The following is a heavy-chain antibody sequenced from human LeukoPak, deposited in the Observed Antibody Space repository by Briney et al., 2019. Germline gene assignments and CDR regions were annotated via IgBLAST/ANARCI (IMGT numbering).Heavy chain of an antibody. V-gene: IGHV1-18*01. CDR2: ISAYNGNT. J-gene: IGHJ6*02. Sequence: GASVKVSCKASGYTFPSYGISWVRQAPGQGLEWMGWISAYNGNTNYAQKLQGRVTMTTDTSTSTAYMELRSLRSDDTAVYYCARDVLRYFDDYYYGMDVWGQGTTVTVSS. CDR3: ARDVLRYFDDYYYGMDV. D-gene: IGHD3-9*01. CDR1: GYTFPSYG.